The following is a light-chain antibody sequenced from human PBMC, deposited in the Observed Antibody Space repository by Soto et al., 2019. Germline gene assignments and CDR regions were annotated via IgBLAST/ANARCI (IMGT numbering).Light chain of an antibody. CDR3: MQALQAPLP. Sequence: TQSPLSRPLIPGPPPPLFRNSLQSLLNSNGYNYLDWYLQKPGQSPQLLIYLGSSRASGVPDRFSGSGSGTDFTLTISRVEAEDVGFYYCMQALQAPLPFGQGTKVAIK. J-gene: IGKJ1*01. V-gene: IGKV2-28*01. CDR1: QSLLNSNGYNY. CDR2: LGS.